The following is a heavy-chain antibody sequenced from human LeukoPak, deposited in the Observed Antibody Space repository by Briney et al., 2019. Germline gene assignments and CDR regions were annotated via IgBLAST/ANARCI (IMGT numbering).Heavy chain of an antibody. CDR2: INPSGGFT. CDR1: GYSFSTHW. J-gene: IGHJ4*02. Sequence: GASVKVSCKASGYSFSTHWMHWVRQAPGQGLEWMGIINPSGGFTSYAQKLQGRVTVTRDMSTSTVYMELSNLRSEDTAVYYCATGRVQEYSYGTINFDYWGQGTLVTVSS. CDR3: ATGRVQEYSYGTINFDY. D-gene: IGHD5-18*01. V-gene: IGHV1-46*01.